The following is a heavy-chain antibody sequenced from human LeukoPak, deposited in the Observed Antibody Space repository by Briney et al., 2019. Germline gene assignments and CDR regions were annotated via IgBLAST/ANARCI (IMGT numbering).Heavy chain of an antibody. CDR2: INPDSGGT. CDR3: ARDQYCSGSSCYPYFQH. V-gene: IGHV1-2*02. CDR1: GYTFNAYY. Sequence: GASVTVSFMASGYTFNAYYMHWVRQAPGQGLEWMGWINPDSGGTNYAQKFQGRVTMTKDTSIITAYLELSRLRSDDTAVYYCARDQYCSGSSCYPYFQHWGQGTLVTVSS. J-gene: IGHJ4*02. D-gene: IGHD2-2*01.